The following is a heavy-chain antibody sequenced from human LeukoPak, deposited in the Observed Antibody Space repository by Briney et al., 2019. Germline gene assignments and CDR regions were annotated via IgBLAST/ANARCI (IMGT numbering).Heavy chain of an antibody. J-gene: IGHJ4*02. CDR2: ISYDGSNK. D-gene: IGHD3-10*01. Sequence: GGSLRLSCAASGFTFSSYAMHWVRQAPGKGLEWVAVISYDGSNKYYADSVKGRFTISRDNSKNTLYLQMNSLRAEDTAVYYCARDRVPMVRGVNYFDDWGQGTLVTVSS. CDR1: GFTFSSYA. V-gene: IGHV3-30*04. CDR3: ARDRVPMVRGVNYFDD.